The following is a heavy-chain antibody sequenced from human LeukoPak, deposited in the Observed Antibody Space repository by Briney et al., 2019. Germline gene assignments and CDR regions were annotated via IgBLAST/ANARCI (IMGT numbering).Heavy chain of an antibody. V-gene: IGHV5-51*01. CDR3: ARSASGWGFDD. D-gene: IGHD6-19*01. J-gene: IGHJ4*02. Sequence: GEPLKIPLKGSGYSFTTYWNDRVRQMSGKGLEWMGIIYPGDSDTRYSPSFQGQVTISADKSISTAYLQWSSLKASDSAMYYCARSASGWGFDDWGQGTLVTVSS. CDR1: GYSFTTYW. CDR2: IYPGDSDT.